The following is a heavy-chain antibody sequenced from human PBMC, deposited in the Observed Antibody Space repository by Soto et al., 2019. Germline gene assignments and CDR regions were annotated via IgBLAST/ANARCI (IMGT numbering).Heavy chain of an antibody. CDR3: ARDPSWVEDYYYMDV. CDR2: IYYSGST. CDR1: GGSISSGGYY. V-gene: IGHV4-31*03. Sequence: QVQLQESGPGLVKPSQTLSLTCTVSGGSISSGGYYWSWIRQHPGKGLEWIGYIYYSGSTYYNPSLKSRVTISVDTSKNQFSLKLSSVTAADTAVYYCARDPSWVEDYYYMDVWGKGTTVTVSS. D-gene: IGHD7-27*01. J-gene: IGHJ6*03.